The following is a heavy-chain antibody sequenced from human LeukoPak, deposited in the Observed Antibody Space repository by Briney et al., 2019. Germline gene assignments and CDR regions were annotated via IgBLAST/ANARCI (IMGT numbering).Heavy chain of an antibody. Sequence: GGSLRLSCAASGVTFSSYSMNWVRQAPGKGLEWVSSISSSSSYIYYADSVKGRFTIYRDNAKNSLYLQMNSLRAEDTAVDYCAREENYYYGMDVWGQGTTVTVSS. V-gene: IGHV3-21*01. CDR2: ISSSSSYI. J-gene: IGHJ6*02. CDR1: GVTFSSYS. CDR3: AREENYYYGMDV.